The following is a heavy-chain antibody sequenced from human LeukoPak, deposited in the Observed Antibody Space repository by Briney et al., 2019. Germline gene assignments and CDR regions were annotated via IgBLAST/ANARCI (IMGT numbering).Heavy chain of an antibody. CDR1: VSTFTSYG. V-gene: IGHV1-18*04. J-gene: IGHJ4*02. Sequence: ASVTLSRSASVSTFTSYGISWVRQAPAQGLEWMGWISTYNGNTNYAHKLQGRLTMTTDTSTSTAYMELRSLRSDDTAVYYCAGLYYDILTGYSNFDYWGQGTLVTVSS. D-gene: IGHD3-9*01. CDR2: ISTYNGNT. CDR3: AGLYYDILTGYSNFDY.